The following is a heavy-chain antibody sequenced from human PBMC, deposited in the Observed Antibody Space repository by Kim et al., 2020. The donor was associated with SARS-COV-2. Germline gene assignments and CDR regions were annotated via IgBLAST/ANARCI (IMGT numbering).Heavy chain of an antibody. CDR2: ISYDGSNK. CDR3: ARVRSSGWLSLNDAFDI. Sequence: GGSLRLSCAASGFTFSSYGMHWVRQAPGKGLEWVAVISYDGSNKYYADSVKGRFTISRDNSKNTLYLQMNSLRAEDTAVYYCARVRSSGWLSLNDAFDIWGQGTMVTVSS. D-gene: IGHD6-19*01. CDR1: GFTFSSYG. V-gene: IGHV3-33*05. J-gene: IGHJ3*02.